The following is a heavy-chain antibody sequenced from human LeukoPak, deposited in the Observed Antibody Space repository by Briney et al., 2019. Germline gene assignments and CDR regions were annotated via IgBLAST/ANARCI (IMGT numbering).Heavy chain of an antibody. V-gene: IGHV3-7*03. Sequence: GGSLRLSCATSGFTFTNYWMNWVRQAPGKGLEWLTNIKQDGSVRHYVDSVKGRFTISRDNAKNSLYLQMNSLRAEDTAVYYCAREPYYFDYWGQGTLVTVSS. CDR2: IKQDGSVR. CDR1: GFTFTNYW. J-gene: IGHJ4*02. CDR3: AREPYYFDY.